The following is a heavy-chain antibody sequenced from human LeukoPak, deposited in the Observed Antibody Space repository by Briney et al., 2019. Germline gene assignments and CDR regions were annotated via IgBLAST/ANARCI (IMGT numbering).Heavy chain of an antibody. D-gene: IGHD5-12*01. CDR3: AREVATGWFDP. J-gene: IGHJ5*02. CDR1: GYTFTSYA. Sequence: ASVKVSCKASGYTFTSYAMHWVRQAPGQRPEWMGWINAGNGNTKYSQKFQGRVTITRDTSASTAYMELSSLRSEDTAVYYCAREVATGWFDPWGQGTLITVSS. V-gene: IGHV1-3*01. CDR2: INAGNGNT.